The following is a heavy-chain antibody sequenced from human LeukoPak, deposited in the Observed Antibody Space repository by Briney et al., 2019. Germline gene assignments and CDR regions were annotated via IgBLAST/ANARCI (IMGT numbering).Heavy chain of an antibody. CDR3: ARSLGSGSWSVGGVFDI. V-gene: IGHV3-13*05. CDR1: GFTFSRYD. CDR2: IGTAGDP. Sequence: GGSLRLSCAASGFTFSRYDMHWVRQSPGKGLEWVSDIGTAGDPASPGSVKCRFTIARENAKNSLYLQMNSLRVGDTSVYYCARSLGSGSWSVGGVFDIWGQGTLVTVAS. J-gene: IGHJ3*02. D-gene: IGHD6-13*01.